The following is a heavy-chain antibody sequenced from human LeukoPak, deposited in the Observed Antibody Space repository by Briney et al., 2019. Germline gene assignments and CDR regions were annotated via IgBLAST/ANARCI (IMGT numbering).Heavy chain of an antibody. Sequence: ASVKVSCKVSGYTLTELSMHWVRQAPGKGLEWMGGFDPEDGETIYAQKLQGRVTMTTDTSTSTAYMELRSLRSDDTAVYYCARVAVAGTGWFDPWGQGTLVTVSS. CDR3: ARVAVAGTGWFDP. V-gene: IGHV1-24*01. J-gene: IGHJ5*02. CDR2: FDPEDGET. CDR1: GYTLTELS. D-gene: IGHD6-19*01.